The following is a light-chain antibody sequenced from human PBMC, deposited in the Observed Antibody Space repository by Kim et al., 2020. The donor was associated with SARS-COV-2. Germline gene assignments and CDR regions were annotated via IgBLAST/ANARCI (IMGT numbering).Light chain of an antibody. CDR3: AAWDDSLSGRV. CDR1: SSNIGSNT. V-gene: IGLV1-44*01. Sequence: GERVTISCSGSSSNIGSNTVNWYQQLPGMAPKLLIYGNNQRPSGVPDRFSGSKSGTSASLAISGLQSEDEADYYCAAWDDSLSGRVFGGGTQLTVL. J-gene: IGLJ3*02. CDR2: GNN.